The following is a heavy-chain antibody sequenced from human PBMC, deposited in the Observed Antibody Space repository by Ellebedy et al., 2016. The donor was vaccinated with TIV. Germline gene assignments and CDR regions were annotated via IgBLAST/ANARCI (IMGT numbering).Heavy chain of an antibody. CDR2: MNPNSGNT. Sequence: ASVKVSCXASGYTFTSYDINWVRQATGQGLEWMGWMNPNSGNTGYAQKFQGRVTMTRNTSISTAYMELSSLRSEDTAVYYCARGWFLQYYYYYYMDVWGKGTTVTVSS. V-gene: IGHV1-8*01. J-gene: IGHJ6*03. CDR1: GYTFTSYD. D-gene: IGHD3-3*01. CDR3: ARGWFLQYYYYYYMDV.